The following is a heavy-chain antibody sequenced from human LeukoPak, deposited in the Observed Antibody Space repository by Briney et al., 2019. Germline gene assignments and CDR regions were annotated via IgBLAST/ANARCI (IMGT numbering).Heavy chain of an antibody. CDR2: MNPNSGNT. CDR3: ARWCYDFWSGYYTWGYYYYYGMDV. Sequence: VASVKVSCKASGYTFTSYDINWVRQATGQGLEWMGWMNPNSGNTGYAQKFQGRVTMTRNTSIGTAYMELSSLRSEDTAVYYCARWCYDFWSGYYTWGYYYYYGMDVWGQGTTVTVSS. V-gene: IGHV1-8*01. CDR1: GYTFTSYD. J-gene: IGHJ6*02. D-gene: IGHD3-3*01.